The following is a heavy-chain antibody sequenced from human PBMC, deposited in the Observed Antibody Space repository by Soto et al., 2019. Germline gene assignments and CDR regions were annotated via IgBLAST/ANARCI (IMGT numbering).Heavy chain of an antibody. V-gene: IGHV3-30*04. J-gene: IGHJ4*02. CDR2: ISYYGSNK. Sequence: VVSLILSCAASGFTFSTYSMHWFRQAPGKGLEWVSVISYYGSNKHYAYSVKGRFTISRDNSKNTLYLQMNSLRAEDTAVYYCARPNVIHIVVRQEYWGQGTLVTVSS. CDR1: GFTFSTYS. D-gene: IGHD2-15*01. CDR3: ARPNVIHIVVRQEY.